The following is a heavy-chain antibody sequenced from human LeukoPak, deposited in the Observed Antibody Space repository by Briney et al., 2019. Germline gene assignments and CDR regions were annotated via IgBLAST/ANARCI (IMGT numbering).Heavy chain of an antibody. V-gene: IGHV3-11*01. CDR3: ARYRVITNAYFDS. D-gene: IGHD3-16*01. CDR1: GFTFGDYY. CDR2: ISNSGNTI. J-gene: IGHJ4*02. Sequence: GGSLRLSCAASGFTFGDYYMSWIRQAPGKGLEWVSYISNSGNTIKEADSVKGRFTISRDNAQNSLFLQMKSLRAEATAVYYCARYRVITNAYFDSWGQGTLVTVSS.